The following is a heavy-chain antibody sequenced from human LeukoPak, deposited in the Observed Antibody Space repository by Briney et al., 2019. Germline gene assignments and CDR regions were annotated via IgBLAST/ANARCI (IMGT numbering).Heavy chain of an antibody. Sequence: ASVKVSCKASGYTLTSYYMHWVRQAPGQGLEWMGIINPSDGSAIYTQKFQGRVTLTTDTSTSTVYMELNSLRSEDTAVYYCARGFNYYDNSGYYQYYFDYWGQGNLVTVSS. CDR3: ARGFNYYDNSGYYQYYFDY. V-gene: IGHV1-46*01. J-gene: IGHJ4*02. D-gene: IGHD3-22*01. CDR2: INPSDGSA. CDR1: GYTLTSYY.